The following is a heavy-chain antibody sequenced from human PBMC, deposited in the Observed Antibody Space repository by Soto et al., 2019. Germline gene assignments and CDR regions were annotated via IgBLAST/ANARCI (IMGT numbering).Heavy chain of an antibody. D-gene: IGHD5-12*01. J-gene: IGHJ4*02. Sequence: SETLSLTCAVYGGSFSGYYWSWFRQPPGKGLEWIGEINHSGSTNYNPSLKSRVTISVDTSKNQFSLKLSSVTAADTAVYYCARGPEDVYSGYDFDYWGQGTLVTVSS. CDR1: GGSFSGYY. CDR2: INHSGST. V-gene: IGHV4-34*01. CDR3: ARGPEDVYSGYDFDY.